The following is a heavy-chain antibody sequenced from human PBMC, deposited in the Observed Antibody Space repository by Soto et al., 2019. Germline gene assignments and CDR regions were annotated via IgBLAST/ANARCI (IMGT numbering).Heavy chain of an antibody. Sequence: GGSLRLSCAASGFTFSSYAMSWVRQAPGKGLEWVSAISGGGGSTYYADSVKGRFTISRDNSKNTLYLQMNSLRAEDTAVYYCAKGQYCSGGSCYPNWFDPWGQGTLVTVSS. CDR1: GFTFSSYA. J-gene: IGHJ5*02. D-gene: IGHD2-15*01. CDR3: AKGQYCSGGSCYPNWFDP. V-gene: IGHV3-23*01. CDR2: ISGGGGST.